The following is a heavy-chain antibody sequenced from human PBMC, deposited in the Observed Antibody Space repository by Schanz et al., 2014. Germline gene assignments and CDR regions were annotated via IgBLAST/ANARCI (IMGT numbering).Heavy chain of an antibody. V-gene: IGHV3-23*04. J-gene: IGHJ6*02. CDR2: ISASGDST. CDR3: ARRVPYSFGLDV. D-gene: IGHD1-1*01. Sequence: VHLVESGGGVVQPGGSLRLSCAASGFTFSSYVMNWVRQAPGRGLEWVSFISASGDSTSYADSVKGRFTISRDNSKNTLYLQMNSLRDEDTAMYYCARRVPYSFGLDVWGQGATVTVSS. CDR1: GFTFSSYV.